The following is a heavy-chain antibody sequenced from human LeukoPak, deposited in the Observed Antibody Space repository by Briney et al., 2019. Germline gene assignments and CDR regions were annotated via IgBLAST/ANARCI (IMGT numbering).Heavy chain of an antibody. J-gene: IGHJ4*02. CDR2: IKQDGSEK. V-gene: IGHV3-7*01. D-gene: IGHD3-22*01. CDR1: GFTFSSYS. CDR3: AGERRFYDSSGYNY. Sequence: GSLRLSCAASGFTFSSYSMSWVRQAPGKGLEWVANIKQDGSEKYYVDSVKGRFTISRDNAKNSLYLQMNSLRAEDTAVYYCAGERRFYDSSGYNYWGQGTLVTVSS.